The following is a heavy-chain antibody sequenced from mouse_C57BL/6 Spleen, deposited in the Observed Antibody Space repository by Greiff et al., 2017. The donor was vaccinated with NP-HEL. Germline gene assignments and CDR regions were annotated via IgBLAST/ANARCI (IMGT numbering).Heavy chain of an antibody. V-gene: IGHV1-82*01. J-gene: IGHJ4*01. CDR1: GYAFSSSW. D-gene: IGHD1-1*01. CDR3: ARSGYYGSSSLAMDY. CDR2: IYPGDGDT. Sequence: VQLQQSGPELVKPGASVKISCKASGYAFSSSWMNWVKQRPGKGLEWIGRIYPGDGDTNYNGKFKGKATLTADKSSSTAYMQLSSLTSEDSAVYVCARSGYYGSSSLAMDYWGQGTSVTVSS.